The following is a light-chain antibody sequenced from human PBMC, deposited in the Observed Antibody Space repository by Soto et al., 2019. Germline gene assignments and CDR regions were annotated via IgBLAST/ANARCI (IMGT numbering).Light chain of an antibody. Sequence: ALTQPPSASGSPGQSVTLSCTGTSSDVGGYNYVSWYQQHPGKAPKLMIYEVSKRPSGVPDRFSGSKSGNTASLTVSGLQAEDEADYYCSSYAGSNNLVVFGGGTKLTVL. CDR1: SSDVGGYNY. CDR3: SSYAGSNNLVV. J-gene: IGLJ2*01. V-gene: IGLV2-8*01. CDR2: EVS.